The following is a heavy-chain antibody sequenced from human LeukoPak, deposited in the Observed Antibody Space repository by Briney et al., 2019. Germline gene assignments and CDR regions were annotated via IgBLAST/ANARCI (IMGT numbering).Heavy chain of an antibody. V-gene: IGHV3-53*01. Sequence: PGGSLRLSCAASGFTVSSNYMGWVRQAPGKGLEWVSVTYSGGSTYYADSVKGRFTISRDNSKNTLYLQMNSLRAEDTAVYYCASTPAGGYSYGYGYWGQGTLVTVSS. J-gene: IGHJ4*02. D-gene: IGHD5-18*01. CDR1: GFTVSSNY. CDR2: TYSGGST. CDR3: ASTPAGGYSYGYGY.